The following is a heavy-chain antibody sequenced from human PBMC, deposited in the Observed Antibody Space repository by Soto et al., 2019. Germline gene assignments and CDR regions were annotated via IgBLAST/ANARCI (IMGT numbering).Heavy chain of an antibody. Sequence: SETLSLTCAVYGGSFSGCYWSWIRQPPGKGLEWIGEINHSGSTNYNPSLKSRVTISVDTSKNQFSLKLSSVTAADTAVYYCARNPRVTIFGVVTNFNDAFDIWGQGTMVTVSS. D-gene: IGHD3-3*01. J-gene: IGHJ3*02. V-gene: IGHV4-34*01. CDR1: GGSFSGCY. CDR3: ARNPRVTIFGVVTNFNDAFDI. CDR2: INHSGST.